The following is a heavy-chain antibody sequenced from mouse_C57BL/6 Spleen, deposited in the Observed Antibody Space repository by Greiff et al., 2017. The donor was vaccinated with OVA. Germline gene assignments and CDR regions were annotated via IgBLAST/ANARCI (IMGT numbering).Heavy chain of an antibody. CDR2: IDPETGGT. Sequence: VQLQQSGAELVRPGASVTLSCKASGYTFTDYEMHWVKQTPVHGLEWIGAIDPETGGTAYNQKFKGKAILTADKSSSTAYMELRSLTSEDSAVYYCTSCRSPAWFAYWGQGTLVTVSA. V-gene: IGHV1-15*01. CDR1: GYTFTDYE. CDR3: TSCRSPAWFAY. J-gene: IGHJ3*01.